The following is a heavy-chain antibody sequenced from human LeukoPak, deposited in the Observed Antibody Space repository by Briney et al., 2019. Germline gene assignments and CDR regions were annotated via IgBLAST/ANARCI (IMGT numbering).Heavy chain of an antibody. CDR1: GLTFSSYE. J-gene: IGHJ3*02. V-gene: IGHV3-48*03. CDR2: ISSSVTGK. D-gene: IGHD3-22*01. CDR3: TRENTSGYGPGAFDI. Sequence: GGSLRLSCAASGLTFSSYEMSWVRQAPGKGLEWIAYISSSVTGKNYEDSVKGGFTISRDNAKNSLYLQMSSLRAEYTAVYLCTRENTSGYGPGAFDIWGQGTMVTVSS.